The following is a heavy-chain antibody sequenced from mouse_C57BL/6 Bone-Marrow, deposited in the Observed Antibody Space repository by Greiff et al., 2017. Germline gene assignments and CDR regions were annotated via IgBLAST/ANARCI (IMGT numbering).Heavy chain of an antibody. CDR1: GFTFSSYG. V-gene: IGHV5-6*01. D-gene: IGHD3-3*01. Sequence: EVNVVESGGDLVKPGGSLKLSCAASGFTFSSYGMSWVRQTPDKRLEWVATISSGGSYTYYPDSVKGRFTISRDNAKNTLYLLMSGLKSEDTAMYYCASRGGDRFAYWGQGTLVTVSA. CDR2: ISSGGSYT. CDR3: ASRGGDRFAY. J-gene: IGHJ3*01.